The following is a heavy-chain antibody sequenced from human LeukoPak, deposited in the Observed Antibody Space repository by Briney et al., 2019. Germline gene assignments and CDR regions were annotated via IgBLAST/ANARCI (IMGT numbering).Heavy chain of an antibody. CDR2: IDYSGSA. J-gene: IGHJ5*01. Sequence: NPSETLSLTCTVSGGSISSYDWTWIRQPPGKGLEWIGYIDYSGSANYNPSLKSRVTISIDTSKNQFSLKLNSVTAADTAVYYCARQGDYNSGGAVANWFDSWGQETLVSVSS. D-gene: IGHD3-10*01. CDR1: GGSISSYD. V-gene: IGHV4-59*01. CDR3: ARQGDYNSGGAVANWFDS.